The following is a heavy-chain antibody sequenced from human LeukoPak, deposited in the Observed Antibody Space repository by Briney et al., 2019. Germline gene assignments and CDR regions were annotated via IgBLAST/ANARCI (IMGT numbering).Heavy chain of an antibody. J-gene: IGHJ4*02. CDR1: GFTFSSYS. V-gene: IGHV3-21*01. Sequence: GVSLRLSCAASGFTFSSYSMNWVRQAPGKGLEWVSSISSSSSYIYYADPVKGRFTISRDNAKNSLYLQMNSLRAEDTAVYYCAKARRGSSGWYEGDYWGQGTLVTVSS. CDR3: AKARRGSSGWYEGDY. D-gene: IGHD6-19*01. CDR2: ISSSSSYI.